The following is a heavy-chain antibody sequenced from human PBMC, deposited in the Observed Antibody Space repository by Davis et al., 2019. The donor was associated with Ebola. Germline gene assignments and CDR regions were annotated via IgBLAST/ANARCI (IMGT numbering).Heavy chain of an antibody. D-gene: IGHD6-13*01. Sequence: SGPTLVKPTQTLTLTCTFSGFSLSTSGVGVGWIRQPPGKALEWLALIYWDDDKRYSPSLKSRLTISKDTSKSQVVLTMTNMDPVDTATYYCARISSSWYGYWFDPWGQGTLVTVSS. CDR3: ARISSSWYGYWFDP. CDR1: GFSLSTSGVG. J-gene: IGHJ5*02. CDR2: IYWDDDK. V-gene: IGHV2-5*02.